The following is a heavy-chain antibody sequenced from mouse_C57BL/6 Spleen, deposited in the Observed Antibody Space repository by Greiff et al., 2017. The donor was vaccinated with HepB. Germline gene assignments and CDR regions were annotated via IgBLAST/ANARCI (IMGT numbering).Heavy chain of an antibody. J-gene: IGHJ3*01. D-gene: IGHD2-4*01. V-gene: IGHV5-9-1*02. CDR3: TSPTGYDYDGFAY. CDR2: ISSGGDYI. CDR1: GFTFSSYA. Sequence: EVKLMESGEGLVKPGGSLKLSCAASGFTFSSYAMSWVRQTPEKRLEWVAYISSGGDYIYSADTVKGRFTISRVNARNTLYLQMSSLKSEDTAMYYCTSPTGYDYDGFAYWGQGTLVTVAA.